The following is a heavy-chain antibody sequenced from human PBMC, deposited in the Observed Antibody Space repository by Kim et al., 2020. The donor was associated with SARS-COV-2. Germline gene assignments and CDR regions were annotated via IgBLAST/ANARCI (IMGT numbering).Heavy chain of an antibody. J-gene: IGHJ4*01. V-gene: IGHV3-53*01. D-gene: IGHD4-17*01. CDR3: ARDGDYGDYVY. CDR2: T. Sequence: TNYADSVKGRFTISRDNSKNTLYLQMNSLRAEDTAVYYCARDGDYGDYVYWGQGTLVTVSS.